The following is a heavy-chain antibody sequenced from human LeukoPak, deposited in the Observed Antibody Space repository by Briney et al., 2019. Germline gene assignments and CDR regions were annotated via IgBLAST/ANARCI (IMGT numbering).Heavy chain of an antibody. D-gene: IGHD1-26*01. CDR2: IRSSSGSSI. CDR3: ARQRPSIYSGRHYDFDY. CDR1: GFTFSTYS. J-gene: IGHJ4*02. Sequence: GRSLRLSCAPSGFTFSTYSMHWDRQAPGKGLEWDSFIRSSSGSSIYYAESVKGRFTISRDNAKNSLFLQMNSLRADDTAVYYCARQRPSIYSGRHYDFDYWGQGTLVTVSS. V-gene: IGHV3-21*01.